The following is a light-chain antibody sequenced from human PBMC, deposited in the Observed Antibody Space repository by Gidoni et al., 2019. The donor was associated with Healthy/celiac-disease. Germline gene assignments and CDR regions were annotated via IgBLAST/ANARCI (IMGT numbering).Light chain of an antibody. Sequence: DIQMTQSPSTLSAYVGDRVTITCRASQSISSWLAWYQQKPGKAPKLLIYKASSLESGVPSRFSGSGSGTEFTLTISSLQPDDFATYYCQQYNSYSGTFGQXTKVEIK. J-gene: IGKJ1*01. CDR2: KAS. CDR3: QQYNSYSGT. CDR1: QSISSW. V-gene: IGKV1-5*03.